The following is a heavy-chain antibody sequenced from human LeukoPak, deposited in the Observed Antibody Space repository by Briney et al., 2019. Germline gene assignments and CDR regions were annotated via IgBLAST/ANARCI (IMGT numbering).Heavy chain of an antibody. CDR2: IYHSGST. CDR3: ARGGKLELTIGYYYYMDV. CDR1: GGSISSGGYY. J-gene: IGHJ6*03. D-gene: IGHD1-7*01. Sequence: PSETLSLTCTVSGGSISSGGYYWSWIRQPPGKGLEWIGYIYHSGSTYYNPSLKSRVTISVDRSKNQFSLKLSSVTAADTAVYYCARGGKLELTIGYYYYMDVWGKGTTVTVSS. V-gene: IGHV4-30-2*01.